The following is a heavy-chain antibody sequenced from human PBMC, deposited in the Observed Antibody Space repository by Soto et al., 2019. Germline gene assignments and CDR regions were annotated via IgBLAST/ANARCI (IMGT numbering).Heavy chain of an antibody. D-gene: IGHD2-2*02. CDR2: IYYSGST. CDR1: GGSISSYY. Sequence: PXXTLSLACTVSGGSISSYYWRWIRQPPGKGLEWIGYIYYSGSTNYNPSLKSRVTISVNTSKNQFSLKLSSVTAADTAVYYCASYRYCSSTSCYSGAFDIWGQGTMVTVSS. J-gene: IGHJ3*02. V-gene: IGHV4-59*08. CDR3: ASYRYCSSTSCYSGAFDI.